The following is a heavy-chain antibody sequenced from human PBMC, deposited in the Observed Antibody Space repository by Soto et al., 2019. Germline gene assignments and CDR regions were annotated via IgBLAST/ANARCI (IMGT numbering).Heavy chain of an antibody. Sequence: QLQLHESGSGLVKPSQTLSLTCAVSGGSISSGGYSWSWSRQPPGKGLEWIGYIYHSGRTYYNPSLKSRVTISVDRSKNQFSLKLRPVTAAVTAVYYCARVPDYWGQGTLVTVSS. CDR3: ARVPDY. V-gene: IGHV4-30-2*01. CDR1: GGSISSGGYS. CDR2: IYHSGRT. J-gene: IGHJ4*02. D-gene: IGHD2-2*01.